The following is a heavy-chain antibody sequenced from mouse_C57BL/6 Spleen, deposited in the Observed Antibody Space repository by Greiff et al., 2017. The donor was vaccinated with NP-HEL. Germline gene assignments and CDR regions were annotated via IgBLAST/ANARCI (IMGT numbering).Heavy chain of an antibody. V-gene: IGHV3-1*01. CDR3: ARVGLHYAMDY. CDR2: ISYSGST. CDR1: GYSITSGYD. D-gene: IGHD3-1*01. Sequence: EVKLQESGPGMVKPSQSLSLTCTVTGYSITSGYDWHWIRPFPGNKLEWMGYISYSGSTNYNPSLKSRISITHDTSKNHFFLKLNSVTTEDTATYYCARVGLHYAMDYWGQGTSVTVSS. J-gene: IGHJ4*01.